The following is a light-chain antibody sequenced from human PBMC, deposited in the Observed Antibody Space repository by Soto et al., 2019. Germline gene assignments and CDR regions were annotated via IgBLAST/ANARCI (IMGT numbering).Light chain of an antibody. CDR1: QSISTK. CDR3: XQYNSWTTIT. V-gene: IGKV3-15*01. CDR2: VAS. Sequence: EIVMTQSPATLSVSPGDRATLSCRASQSISTKLGWYQQRPGQSPRLLIYVASTRATGIPARFSGSGSGTEFXLTXXSXQSEDSAVXXXXQYNSWTTITFGQGTRLEIK. J-gene: IGKJ5*01.